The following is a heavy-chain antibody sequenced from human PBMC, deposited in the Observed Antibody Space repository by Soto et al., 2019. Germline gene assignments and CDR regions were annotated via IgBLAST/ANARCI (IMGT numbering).Heavy chain of an antibody. J-gene: IGHJ6*02. CDR1: GFTFSNAW. D-gene: IGHD2-15*01. Sequence: GGSLRLSCAASGFTFSNAWMNWVRQAPGKGLEWVGRIKSKTDGGTTDYAAPVKGRFTISRDDSKNTLYLQMNSLKTEDTAVYYCTTGGYCSGGSCYSSYYYYGMDVWGQGTTVTVSS. V-gene: IGHV3-15*07. CDR2: IKSKTDGGTT. CDR3: TTGGYCSGGSCYSSYYYYGMDV.